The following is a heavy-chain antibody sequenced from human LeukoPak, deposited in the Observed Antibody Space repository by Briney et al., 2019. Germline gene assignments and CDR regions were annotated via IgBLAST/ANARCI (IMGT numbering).Heavy chain of an antibody. CDR2: IKSKTDGGTT. CDR3: TTPLYYYGSGSYYNPSTY. D-gene: IGHD3-10*01. V-gene: IGHV3-15*07. J-gene: IGHJ4*02. CDR1: GFTFSNAW. Sequence: GGSLRLSCAASGFTFSNAWMNWVRQAPGKGLEWVGRIKSKTDGGTTDYAAPVKGRFTISRDDSKNTLYLQMNSLKTEGTAVYYCTTPLYYYGSGSYYNPSTYWGQGTLVTVSS.